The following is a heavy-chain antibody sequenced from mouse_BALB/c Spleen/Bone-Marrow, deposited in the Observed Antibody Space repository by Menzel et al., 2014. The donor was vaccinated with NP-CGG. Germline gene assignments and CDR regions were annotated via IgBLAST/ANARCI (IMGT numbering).Heavy chain of an antibody. V-gene: IGHV1S81*02. Sequence: VQLQQSGAELVKPGASVKLSCKASGYTFTSYYMYWVKQRPGQGLEWIGGINPSNGGTNFNEKFKSKATLTVDKSSSAAYMQLGSLTSEDSAVYYCTRYTYGDYPYYCAMDYWGQGTSVTVSS. CDR3: TRYTYGDYPYYCAMDY. CDR2: INPSNGGT. J-gene: IGHJ4*01. CDR1: GYTFTSYY. D-gene: IGHD2-13*01.